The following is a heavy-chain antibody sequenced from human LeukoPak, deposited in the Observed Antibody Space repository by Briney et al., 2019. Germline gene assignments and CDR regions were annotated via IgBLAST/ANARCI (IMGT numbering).Heavy chain of an antibody. J-gene: IGHJ4*02. V-gene: IGHV4-59*01. CDR2: IYYSGST. CDR1: GGSISSYY. D-gene: IGHD3-3*01. Sequence: PSETLSLTCTVSGGSISSYYWSWILQPPGKGLEWIGYIYYSGSTNYNPSLKSRVTISVDTSKNQFSLKLSSVTAADTAVYYCARARDLGWGTVDYFDYWGQGTLVTVSS. CDR3: ARARDLGWGTVDYFDY.